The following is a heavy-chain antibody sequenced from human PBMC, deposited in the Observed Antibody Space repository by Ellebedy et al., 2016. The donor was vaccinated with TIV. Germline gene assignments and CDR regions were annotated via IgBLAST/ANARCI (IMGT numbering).Heavy chain of an antibody. Sequence: GESLKISCAASGFTFSSYAMSWVRQAPGKGLEWVSTISNTGSRTYYADSVEGRFTISRDNSKKTLYLQMNSLRAEDTAVYYCAKGRGGGSDSSAPRYYFDYWGLGTPVTVSS. CDR1: GFTFSSYA. J-gene: IGHJ4*02. V-gene: IGHV3-23*01. CDR2: ISNTGSRT. CDR3: AKGRGGGSDSSAPRYYFDY. D-gene: IGHD3-22*01.